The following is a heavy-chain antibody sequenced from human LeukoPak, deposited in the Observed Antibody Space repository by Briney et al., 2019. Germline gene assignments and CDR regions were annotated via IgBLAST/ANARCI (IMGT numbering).Heavy chain of an antibody. Sequence: PGGSLRLSCTASGFTFSSYAMSWVRQAPGKGLEWVSSIESSGTDTFYADSVKGRFTISRDNTKNSLFLQMNSLRVEDTAVYFCAQFHTGYWGQGTLVTVSS. CDR2: IESSGTDT. J-gene: IGHJ4*02. V-gene: IGHV3-21*01. D-gene: IGHD2-8*02. CDR3: AQFHTGY. CDR1: GFTFSSYA.